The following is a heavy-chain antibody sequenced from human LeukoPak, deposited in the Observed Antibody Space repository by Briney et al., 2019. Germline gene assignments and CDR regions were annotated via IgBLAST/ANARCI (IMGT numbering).Heavy chain of an antibody. D-gene: IGHD3-22*01. CDR2: INHSGST. V-gene: IGHV4-34*01. CDR3: ASGYYYDSSGYYWYFDL. J-gene: IGHJ2*01. CDR1: GGSFSGYY. Sequence: SETLSLTCAVYGGSFSGYYWSRIRQPPGKGLEWIGEINHSGSTNYNPSLKSRVTISVDTSKNQFSLKLSSVTAADTAVYYCASGYYYDSSGYYWYFDLWGRGTLVTVSS.